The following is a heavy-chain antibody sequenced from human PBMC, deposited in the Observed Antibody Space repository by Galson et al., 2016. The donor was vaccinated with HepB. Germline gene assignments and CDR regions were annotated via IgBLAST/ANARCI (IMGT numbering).Heavy chain of an antibody. Sequence: SLRLSCAASGFTFSSYGFHWVRQAPGKGLEWVAVIWFDGTKKDYVDSVKGRFIISKDNSKNTLYLQMNSLRAKDTSTYYCVRQDFGYYGGDVWGKGTTVTVSS. CDR1: GFTFSSYG. CDR3: VRQDFGYYGGDV. D-gene: IGHD3-10*01. J-gene: IGHJ6*04. V-gene: IGHV3-33*01. CDR2: IWFDGTKK.